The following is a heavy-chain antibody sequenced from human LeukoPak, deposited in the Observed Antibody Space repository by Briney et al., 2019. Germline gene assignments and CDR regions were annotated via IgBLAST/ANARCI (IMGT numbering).Heavy chain of an antibody. CDR1: GGSFSGYY. Sequence: SETLSLTCAVYGGSFSGYYRSWIRQPPGKGLEWIGEINHSGSTNYNPSLKSRVTISVDTSKNQFSLRLSSVTAADTAVYCCAEGKVLWFGELLRYYYGMDVWGKGTTVTVSS. CDR3: AEGKVLWFGELLRYYYGMDV. V-gene: IGHV4-34*01. CDR2: INHSGST. J-gene: IGHJ6*04. D-gene: IGHD3-10*01.